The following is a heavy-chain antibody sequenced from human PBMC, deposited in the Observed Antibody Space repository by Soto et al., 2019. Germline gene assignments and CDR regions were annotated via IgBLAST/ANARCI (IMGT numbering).Heavy chain of an antibody. CDR3: ARGSSSLRHAFDI. D-gene: IGHD6-6*01. V-gene: IGHV3-64*02. Sequence: GGSLRLSCAASGFTFIKYVMHWVRQAPGKGLEYVSAISSNGGSTYYADSVKGRFTISRDNSKNTLYLQMGSLRAEDMAVYYCARGSSSLRHAFDIWGQGTMVTVSS. CDR2: ISSNGGST. J-gene: IGHJ3*02. CDR1: GFTFIKYV.